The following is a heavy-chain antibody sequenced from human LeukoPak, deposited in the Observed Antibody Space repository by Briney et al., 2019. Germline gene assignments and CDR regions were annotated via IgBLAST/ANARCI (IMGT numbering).Heavy chain of an antibody. D-gene: IGHD3-3*01. V-gene: IGHV1-18*01. J-gene: IGHJ6*03. CDR1: GYTFTSYG. Sequence: ASVKVSCKASGYTFTSYGTSWVRQAPGQGLEWMGWISAYNGNTNYAQKLQGRVTMTTDTSTSTAYMELRSLRSDDTAVYYCARETTYYDFWSSAYYYYYMDVWGKGTTVTVSS. CDR3: ARETTYYDFWSSAYYYYYMDV. CDR2: ISAYNGNT.